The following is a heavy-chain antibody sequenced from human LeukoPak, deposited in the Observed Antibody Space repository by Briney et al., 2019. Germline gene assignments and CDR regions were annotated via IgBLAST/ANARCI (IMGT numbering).Heavy chain of an antibody. CDR2: IYYSGST. D-gene: IGHD2-21*02. Sequence: PSETLSLTCTVSGGSISTYYWTRIRQPPGKGLEWIGYIYYSGSTNYNPSLKSRVTISVDTSKNQFSLKVRSVTAADTAVYYCARHGFYCGGDCYFDYWGQGTLVTVSS. CDR1: GGSISTYY. CDR3: ARHGFYCGGDCYFDY. J-gene: IGHJ4*02. V-gene: IGHV4-59*01.